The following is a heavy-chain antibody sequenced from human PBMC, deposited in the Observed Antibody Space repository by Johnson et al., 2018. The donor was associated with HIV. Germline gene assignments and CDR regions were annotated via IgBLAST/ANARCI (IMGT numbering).Heavy chain of an antibody. V-gene: IGHV3-66*01. Sequence: VQLVESGGSVVRPGGSLRLSCAASGFTFSDYYMSWIRQAPGKGLEWVSGFYSGGSTYYADSVKGRFIISRDNSKNTLYLQMNRLRVEDTAVYYCASGAYSSSLTFDIWGQGTMVTVSS. J-gene: IGHJ3*02. D-gene: IGHD6-6*01. CDR1: GFTFSDYY. CDR3: ASGAYSSSLTFDI. CDR2: FYSGGST.